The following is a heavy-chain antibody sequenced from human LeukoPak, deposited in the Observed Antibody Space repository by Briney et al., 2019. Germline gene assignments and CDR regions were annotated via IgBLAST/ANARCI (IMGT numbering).Heavy chain of an antibody. J-gene: IGHJ4*02. CDR2: IRGGGGNT. D-gene: IGHD5-12*01. CDR3: ARDGGHSGFDADC. Sequence: GGSLRLSCAASKFAFSSYAMSWVRQAPGKGLEWVSAIRGGGGNTYYADSVRGRFTISRENDKNSLFLQMNSLRAEDTAVYYCARDGGHSGFDADCWGQGTLVTVSS. V-gene: IGHV3-23*01. CDR1: KFAFSSYA.